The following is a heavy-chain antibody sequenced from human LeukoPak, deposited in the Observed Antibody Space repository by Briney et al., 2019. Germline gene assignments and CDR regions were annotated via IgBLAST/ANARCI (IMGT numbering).Heavy chain of an antibody. J-gene: IGHJ6*03. D-gene: IGHD3-10*01. CDR3: ARAVNGLTRVRGVRDYYYYGDV. CDR2: IIPIFGTA. Sequence: SVKVSCKASGDTFSSYAISWVRQAPGQGLEWLGGIIPIFGTANYAQKFQGSFTITADKSTSTAYLELSSLRSEDTAVYFCARAVNGLTRVRGVRDYYYYGDVWGKGTTVTVSS. CDR1: GDTFSSYA. V-gene: IGHV1-69*06.